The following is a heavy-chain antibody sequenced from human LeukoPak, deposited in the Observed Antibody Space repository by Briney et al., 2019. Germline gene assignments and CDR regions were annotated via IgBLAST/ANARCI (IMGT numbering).Heavy chain of an antibody. CDR3: ARFLLGYCSGGSCNSPDY. D-gene: IGHD2-15*01. V-gene: IGHV1-18*01. Sequence: VASVKVSCKASGYTFTSYGISWVRQAPGQGLEWMGWISAYNGNTNYAQKLQGRVTMTTDTSTSTVYMELRSLRSDDTAVYYCARFLLGYCSGGSCNSPDYWGQGTLVTVSS. CDR2: ISAYNGNT. J-gene: IGHJ4*02. CDR1: GYTFTSYG.